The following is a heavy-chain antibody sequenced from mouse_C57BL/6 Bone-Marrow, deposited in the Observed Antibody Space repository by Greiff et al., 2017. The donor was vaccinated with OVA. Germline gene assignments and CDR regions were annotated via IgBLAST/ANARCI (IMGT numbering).Heavy chain of an antibody. J-gene: IGHJ1*03. CDR3: ARVGYYAHWYFDV. Sequence: EVQLVESGPGLVKPSQSLSLTCSVTGYSITSGYYWNWIRQFPGNKLEWMGYISYDGSNNYNPSLKNRISITRDTSKNQFFLKLNSVTTEDTATYYCARVGYYAHWYFDVWGTGTTVTVSS. V-gene: IGHV3-6*01. CDR2: ISYDGSN. D-gene: IGHD1-1*02. CDR1: GYSITSGYY.